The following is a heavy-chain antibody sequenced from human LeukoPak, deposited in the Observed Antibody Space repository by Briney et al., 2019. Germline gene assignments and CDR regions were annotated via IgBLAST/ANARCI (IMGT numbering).Heavy chain of an antibody. CDR2: ISGSGGST. CDR1: GFTFSSYA. Sequence: GGSLRLSRAASGFTFSSYAMSWVRQAPGKGLEWVSAISGSGGSTYYADSVKGRFTISGDNSKNTLYLQMNSLRAEDTAVYYCAKAISGYYFHWGQGTLVTVSS. D-gene: IGHD3-22*01. CDR3: AKAISGYYFH. J-gene: IGHJ4*02. V-gene: IGHV3-23*01.